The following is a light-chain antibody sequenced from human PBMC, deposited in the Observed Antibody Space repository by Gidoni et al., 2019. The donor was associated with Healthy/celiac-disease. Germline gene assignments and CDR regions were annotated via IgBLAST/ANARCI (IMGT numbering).Light chain of an antibody. J-gene: IGLJ2*01. CDR1: SSDVGSYNL. Sequence: QSTLTQPASVSGSPGKEIPISCTGTSSDVGSYNLVSCYQQNPGKAPNLMIYEGSKRPSGVSNRFSGSKSGNTASLTISGLQAEDEADYYCCSYAGSSSVVFGGGTKLTVL. V-gene: IGLV2-23*01. CDR2: EGS. CDR3: CSYAGSSSVV.